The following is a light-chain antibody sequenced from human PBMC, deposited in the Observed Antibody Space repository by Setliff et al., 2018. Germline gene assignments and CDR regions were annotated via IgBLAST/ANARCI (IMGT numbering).Light chain of an antibody. J-gene: IGLJ1*01. V-gene: IGLV2-14*03. Sequence: QSALTQPPSASGSPGQSVTISCTGASSDFGSYKYVSWYQQHPGKAPKLMIYDVTKRPSGVSSRFSGSKSGNTASLTISGLQAEDEADYFCSSYKNTNKNVLGTGTKVTVL. CDR1: SSDFGSYKY. CDR3: SSYKNTNKNV. CDR2: DVT.